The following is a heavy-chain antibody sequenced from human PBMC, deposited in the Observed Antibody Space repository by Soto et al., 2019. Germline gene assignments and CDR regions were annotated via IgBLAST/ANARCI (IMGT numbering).Heavy chain of an antibody. D-gene: IGHD6-19*01. CDR2: ISGDSGNT. J-gene: IGHJ4*01. V-gene: IGHV1-3*01. CDR1: GYVFTGFY. Sequence: ASVKVSCKASGYVFTGFYLHWVRQAPGQRLEWMGWISGDSGNTKYSPKLQDRVTITRDTSASTAYMELSSLRSEDTALYYCARDGVAAGNINFDYWGQGTLVTVSS. CDR3: ARDGVAAGNINFDY.